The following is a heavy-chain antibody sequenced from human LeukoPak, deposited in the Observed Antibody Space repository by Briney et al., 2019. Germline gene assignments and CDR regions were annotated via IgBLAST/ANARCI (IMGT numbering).Heavy chain of an antibody. V-gene: IGHV3-64*01. Sequence: GGSLRLSCAASGFIFSTYAMTWVRQAPGKGLEYVSAISSNGGSTYYASSVKGRFTISRDNSKNTLYLQMGSLRAEDMAVYYCARGEYSSPIGAFDIWGQGTMVTASS. D-gene: IGHD6-6*01. CDR3: ARGEYSSPIGAFDI. CDR1: GFIFSTYA. CDR2: ISSNGGST. J-gene: IGHJ3*02.